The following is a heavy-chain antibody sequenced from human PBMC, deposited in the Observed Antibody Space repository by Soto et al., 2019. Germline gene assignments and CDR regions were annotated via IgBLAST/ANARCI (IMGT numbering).Heavy chain of an antibody. CDR3: ARVLGLLGARFDP. CDR1: GGSISSYY. Sequence: PSETLSLTCTVSGGSISSYYWSWIRQPPGKGLEWIGYIYYSGSTNYNPSLKSRVTISVDTSKNQFSLKLSSVTAADTAVYYCARVLGLLGARFDPWGQGTLVTV. CDR2: IYYSGST. V-gene: IGHV4-59*01. D-gene: IGHD6-6*01. J-gene: IGHJ5*02.